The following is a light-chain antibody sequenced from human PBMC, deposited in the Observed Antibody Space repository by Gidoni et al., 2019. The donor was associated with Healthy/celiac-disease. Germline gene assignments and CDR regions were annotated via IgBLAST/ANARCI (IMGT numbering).Light chain of an antibody. CDR1: QSVSSN. J-gene: IGKJ1*01. V-gene: IGKV3-15*01. Sequence: DIVMTQSPATLSVSPGERATLSCRASQSVSSNLTWYQQKPGQAPRLLIYDASNRATGIPARLNSSGSVTEFTLTISSLQSEDFSVSYCQQYNNWHTWTFXQXTKVEIK. CDR2: DAS. CDR3: QQYNNWHTWT.